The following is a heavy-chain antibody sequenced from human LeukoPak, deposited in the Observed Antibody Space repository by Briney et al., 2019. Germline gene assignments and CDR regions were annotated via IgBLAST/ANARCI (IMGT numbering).Heavy chain of an antibody. J-gene: IGHJ5*02. Sequence: ASVKVSCKASGYTFTGYYIHWVRQAPGQGLEWMGWINPKSGGANYAQKFQGRVTMTRDTSISTAYMELSRLRSVDTAVYYCAREDFCSSGICFDPWGQGTLVT. CDR1: GYTFTGYY. CDR3: AREDFCSSGICFDP. CDR2: INPKSGGA. V-gene: IGHV1-2*02. D-gene: IGHD6-13*01.